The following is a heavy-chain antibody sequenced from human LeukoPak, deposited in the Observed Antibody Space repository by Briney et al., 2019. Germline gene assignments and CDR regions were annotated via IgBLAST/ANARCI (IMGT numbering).Heavy chain of an antibody. CDR2: IYPGDSDT. CDR1: GYSFTSYW. CDR3: ARPVGYCSSTSCSPDAFDI. J-gene: IGHJ3*02. Sequence: GESLKISCKGSGYSFTSYWIGWVRQMPGKGLEWMGIIYPGDSDTRYSPSFQGQVTISADKSISTAYLQWSSLKASDTAMYYCARPVGYCSSTSCSPDAFDIWGQGTMVTVSS. D-gene: IGHD2-2*01. V-gene: IGHV5-51*01.